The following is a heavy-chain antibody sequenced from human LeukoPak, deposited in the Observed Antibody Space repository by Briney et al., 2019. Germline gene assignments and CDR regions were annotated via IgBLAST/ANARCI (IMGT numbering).Heavy chain of an antibody. J-gene: IGHJ3*02. CDR1: GYTFTSYD. Sequence: ASVTVSCTASGYTFTSYDINWVRQAPGQGLEWMGWMNPNSGNTGYAQKFQGRVTITRNTSISTAYMELSRLRSEDTAVYYCARERVARRWYDFWSGYQTLDAFDIWGQGTMVTVSS. D-gene: IGHD3-3*01. CDR2: MNPNSGNT. V-gene: IGHV1-8*03. CDR3: ARERVARRWYDFWSGYQTLDAFDI.